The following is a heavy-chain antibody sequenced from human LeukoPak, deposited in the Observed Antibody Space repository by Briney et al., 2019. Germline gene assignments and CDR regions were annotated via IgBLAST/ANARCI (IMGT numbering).Heavy chain of an antibody. CDR1: GGTFSSYA. Sequence: SVKVSCKASGGTFSSYAISWARQAPGQGLEWMGGIIPIFGTANYAQKFQGRVTITADESTSTAYMELSSLRSEDTAVYYCARVIGELLWFGELLPWGQGTLVTVSS. J-gene: IGHJ5*02. V-gene: IGHV1-69*13. CDR3: ARVIGELLWFGELLP. D-gene: IGHD3-10*01. CDR2: IIPIFGTA.